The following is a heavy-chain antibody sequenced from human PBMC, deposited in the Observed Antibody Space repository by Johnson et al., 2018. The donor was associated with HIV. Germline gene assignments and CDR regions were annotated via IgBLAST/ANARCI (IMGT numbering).Heavy chain of an antibody. V-gene: IGHV3-30*14. CDR2: ISYDGSNK. CDR1: GFTFSNAW. Sequence: QVQLVESGGGLVKPGGSLRLSCAASGFTFSNAWMSWVRQAPGKGLEWVAVISYDGSNKYYADSVKGRFTISRDNSKNTLYLQMNSLRAEDTAVYYCTRRSPYDAFDIWGQGTMVTVSS. CDR3: TRRSPYDAFDI. J-gene: IGHJ3*02.